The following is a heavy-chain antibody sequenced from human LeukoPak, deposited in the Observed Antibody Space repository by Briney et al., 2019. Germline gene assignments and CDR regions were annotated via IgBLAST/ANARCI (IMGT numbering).Heavy chain of an antibody. V-gene: IGHV3-48*03. D-gene: IGHD3-10*01. Sequence: SGGSLRLSCAASGFTFSSYEMNWVRQAPGKGLEWVSYISSSGSTIYYADSVKGRFTISRDNAKNSLYLQMNSLRAEDTAVYYCAKDAGGSGSYWYYFDYWGQGALVTVSS. CDR1: GFTFSSYE. CDR2: ISSSGSTI. J-gene: IGHJ4*02. CDR3: AKDAGGSGSYWYYFDY.